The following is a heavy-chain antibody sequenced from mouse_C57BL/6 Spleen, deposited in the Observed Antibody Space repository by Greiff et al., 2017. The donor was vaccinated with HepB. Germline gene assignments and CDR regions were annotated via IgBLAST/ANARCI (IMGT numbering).Heavy chain of an antibody. Sequence: EVQLVESGPGMVKPSQSLSLTCTVTGYSITSGYDWHWIRHFPGNKLEWMGYISYSGSTNYNPSLKSRISITHDTSKNHFFLKLNSVTTEDTATYYCARGGYDGYYVRAMDYWGQGTSVTVSS. V-gene: IGHV3-1*01. D-gene: IGHD2-3*01. CDR1: GYSITSGYD. CDR2: ISYSGST. CDR3: ARGGYDGYYVRAMDY. J-gene: IGHJ4*01.